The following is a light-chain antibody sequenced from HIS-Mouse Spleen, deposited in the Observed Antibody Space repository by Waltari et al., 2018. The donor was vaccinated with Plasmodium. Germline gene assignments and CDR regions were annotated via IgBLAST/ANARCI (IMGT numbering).Light chain of an antibody. CDR3: QAWDSSTVV. V-gene: IGLV3-1*01. CDR2: QDS. J-gene: IGLJ2*01. CDR1: KLGDKY. Sequence: SYELTQPPSVSVSPGQTASIPCSGDKLGDKYACWYQQKPGQSPVLVIYQDSKRPSGSPERFPGSNSGNTATLTISGTQAMDEADYYCQAWDSSTVVFGGGTKLTVL.